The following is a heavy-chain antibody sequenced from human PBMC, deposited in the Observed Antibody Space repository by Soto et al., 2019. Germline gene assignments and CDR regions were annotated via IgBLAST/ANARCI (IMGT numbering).Heavy chain of an antibody. Sequence: PSETLSLTCTVSGGSISSSSYYWGWIRQPPGKGLEWIGSIYYSGSTYYNQSLKSRVTISVDTSKNQFSLKLSSVTAADTAVYYCASTILRYFDWSPETMTLWWFDSWGQGTLVTVSS. CDR2: IYYSGST. CDR1: GGSISSSSYY. CDR3: ASTILRYFDWSPETMTLWWFDS. V-gene: IGHV4-39*01. J-gene: IGHJ5*01. D-gene: IGHD3-9*01.